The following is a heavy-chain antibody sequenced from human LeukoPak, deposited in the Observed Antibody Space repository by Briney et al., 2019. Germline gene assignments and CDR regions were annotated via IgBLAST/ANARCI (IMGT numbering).Heavy chain of an antibody. CDR2: ISYDGSNK. CDR3: ARDPHGSAVRGAQYFDY. D-gene: IGHD3-10*01. Sequence: PGGSLRLSCAASGFTFSSYAMHWVRQAPGKGLEWVAVISYDGSNKYYADSVKGRFTISRDNSKNTLYLQMNSLRAEDTAVYYCARDPHGSAVRGAQYFDYWGQGTLVTVSS. V-gene: IGHV3-30-3*01. CDR1: GFTFSSYA. J-gene: IGHJ4*02.